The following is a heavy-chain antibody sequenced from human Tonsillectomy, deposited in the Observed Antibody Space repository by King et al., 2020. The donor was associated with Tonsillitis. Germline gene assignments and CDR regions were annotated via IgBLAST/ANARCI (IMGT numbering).Heavy chain of an antibody. D-gene: IGHD3-22*01. CDR2: INPNSGGT. V-gene: IGHV1-2*02. Sequence: VQLVESGAEVKKPGASVKVSCKASGYTFTGYYMHWVRQAPGQGLEWMGWINPNSGGTNYAQKFQGRVTMTRDTSISTAYMELNRLRSDDTAVYYCARDVTGSYYYDSSGPAGWFDPWGQGTLVTVSS. J-gene: IGHJ5*02. CDR3: ARDVTGSYYYDSSGPAGWFDP. CDR1: GYTFTGYY.